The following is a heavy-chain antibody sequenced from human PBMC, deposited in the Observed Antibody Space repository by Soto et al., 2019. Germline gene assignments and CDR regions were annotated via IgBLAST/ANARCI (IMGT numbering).Heavy chain of an antibody. V-gene: IGHV3-21*02. CDR3: ARGKDSMKGWFDP. CDR2: ISSTGTYI. CDR1: GFTFSNYA. D-gene: IGHD3-22*01. J-gene: IGHJ5*02. Sequence: EVQLVESGGGLVKPGGSLRLSCAASGFTFSNYAMNWVRQAPGKGLEWVSSISSTGTYIHYADSVNGRFTLSRDNAKNSLYLQMSSLRAEDTAVYYCARGKDSMKGWFDPWGQGTLVTVSS.